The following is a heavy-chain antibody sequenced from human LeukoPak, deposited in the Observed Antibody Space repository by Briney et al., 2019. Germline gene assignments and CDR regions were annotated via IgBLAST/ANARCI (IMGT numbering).Heavy chain of an antibody. CDR3: TTDVRYFDWFEVFEH. CDR2: IKSKSDGGTT. V-gene: IGHV3-15*01. D-gene: IGHD3-9*01. J-gene: IGHJ1*01. CDR1: GFTVSNAW. Sequence: GGSLRLSCAASGFTVSNAWMSWFRQAPGKGLEWVGRIKSKSDGGTTDYAAPVKGRFTISRDDSKNRLYLQMNSLKTEDTAVYFCTTDVRYFDWFEVFEHWGQGTLVTVSS.